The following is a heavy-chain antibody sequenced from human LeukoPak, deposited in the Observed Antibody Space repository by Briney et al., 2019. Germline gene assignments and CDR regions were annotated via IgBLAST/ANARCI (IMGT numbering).Heavy chain of an antibody. J-gene: IGHJ4*02. Sequence: GGCLRLSCAVSGLKFGIFCMGWVRHPPGRGLEWLSYITISSSPTSYAESLMGRFTISRDNPKNSLYLQINSLRVDDTAVYYCARAIASYGDSAFWGQGTLVTVSS. D-gene: IGHD5-18*01. CDR1: GLKFGIFC. CDR2: ITISSSPT. V-gene: IGHV3-48*04. CDR3: ARAIASYGDSAF.